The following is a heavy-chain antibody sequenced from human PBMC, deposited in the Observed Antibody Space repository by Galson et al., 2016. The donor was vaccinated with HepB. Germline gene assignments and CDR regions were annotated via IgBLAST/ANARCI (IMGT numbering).Heavy chain of an antibody. CDR3: ARGYYNAMDV. Sequence: SLRLSCAASGFSLNSYGMQWVRQAPGKGLEWVAVLMHVGGEKDYGDSVKGRFTISRDDSKNTLHLQMNSLRGDDTAVYYCARGYYNAMDVWGQGATVTVSS. J-gene: IGHJ6*02. CDR1: GFSLNSYG. CDR2: LMHVGGEK. V-gene: IGHV3-30-3*01.